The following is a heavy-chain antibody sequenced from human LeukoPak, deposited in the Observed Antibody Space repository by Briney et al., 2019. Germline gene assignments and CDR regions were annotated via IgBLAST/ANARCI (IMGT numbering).Heavy chain of an antibody. Sequence: GGSLRLSCAASGFTFSSYSMNWVRQAPGKGLEWVSSISSSSSYIYYADSVKGRFTISRDNAKNSLYLQMNSQRAEDTAVYYCASYQTRYDFWSGYQSGAFDIWGQGTMVTVSS. V-gene: IGHV3-21*01. CDR3: ASYQTRYDFWSGYQSGAFDI. J-gene: IGHJ3*02. CDR2: ISSSSSYI. D-gene: IGHD3-3*01. CDR1: GFTFSSYS.